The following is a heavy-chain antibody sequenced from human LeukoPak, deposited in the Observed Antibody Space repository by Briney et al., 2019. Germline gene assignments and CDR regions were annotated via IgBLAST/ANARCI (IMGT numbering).Heavy chain of an antibody. Sequence: GGSLSLSCGACGFTFSSYSMKWVRRAPGKGVEWVSSISSSSSYIYYADSVKGRFTISRDNAKNSLYLQMNSLRAEDTAVYYCARDRSIDYWGQGTLVTVSS. V-gene: IGHV3-21*01. CDR1: GFTFSSYS. J-gene: IGHJ4*02. CDR3: ARDRSIDY. CDR2: ISSSSSYI.